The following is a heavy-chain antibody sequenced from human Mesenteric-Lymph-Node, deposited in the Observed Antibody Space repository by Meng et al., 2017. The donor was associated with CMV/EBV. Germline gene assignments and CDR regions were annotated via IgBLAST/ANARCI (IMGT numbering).Heavy chain of an antibody. CDR1: EHSLTELS. CDR3: ARDLGSPFHRSVVSVIN. V-gene: IGHV1-24*01. D-gene: IGHD2-2*01. CDR2: FDPENSET. Sequence: ASVKVSCKVSEHSLTELSRHWVRQAPGKGLEWLGGFDPENSETIYAQKFQGRVIMTEDTSTDTTYMELNSLTSEDTAVYYCARDLGSPFHRSVVSVINWGQGTLVTVSS. J-gene: IGHJ4*02.